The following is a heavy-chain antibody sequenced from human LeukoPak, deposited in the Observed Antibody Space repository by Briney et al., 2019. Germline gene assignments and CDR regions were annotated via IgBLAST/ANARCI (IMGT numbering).Heavy chain of an antibody. CDR1: GFTFSNYE. CDR3: ARDRGRNSFDY. CDR2: ISGNGNTI. D-gene: IGHD1-14*01. V-gene: IGHV3-48*03. Sequence: GGSLRLSCAASGFTFSNYEMNWVRQAPGKGLEWLSYISGNGNTIYYADSVKGRFTISRDNSKNSLYLQLTSLRAEDTALYYCARDRGRNSFDYWGQGTLVSVSS. J-gene: IGHJ4*02.